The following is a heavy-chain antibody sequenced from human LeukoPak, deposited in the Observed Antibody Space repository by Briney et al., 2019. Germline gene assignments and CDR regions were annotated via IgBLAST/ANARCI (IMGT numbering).Heavy chain of an antibody. CDR2: ISGSGGRT. J-gene: IGHJ6*03. D-gene: IGHD6-19*01. Sequence: PGGSLRLSCAGSGFTFSSYAMSWVRQAPGKGLEWVSGISGSGGRTYYADSVKGRFTISRDNSKNTLYLQMNSLRADDTAVYYCAKDAVTALAGYYYYMDVWGKGTMVTVSS. CDR1: GFTFSSYA. V-gene: IGHV3-23*01. CDR3: AKDAVTALAGYYYYMDV.